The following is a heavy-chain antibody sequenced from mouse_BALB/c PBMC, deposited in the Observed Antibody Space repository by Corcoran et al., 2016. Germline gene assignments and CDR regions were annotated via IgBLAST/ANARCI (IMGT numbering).Heavy chain of an antibody. Sequence: QVTLKESGPGILQPSQTLSLTCSFSGFSLSTSGMGVSWIRQPSGKGLEWLAHIYWDDDKRYNPSLKSRLTISKDTSSNQVFLKITSVDTADTATYYCARRFDDGYRYCDVWGAGTTVTVSS. CDR2: IYWDDDK. D-gene: IGHD2-3*01. CDR3: ARRFDDGYRYCDV. CDR1: GFSLSTSGMG. J-gene: IGHJ1*01. V-gene: IGHV8-12*01.